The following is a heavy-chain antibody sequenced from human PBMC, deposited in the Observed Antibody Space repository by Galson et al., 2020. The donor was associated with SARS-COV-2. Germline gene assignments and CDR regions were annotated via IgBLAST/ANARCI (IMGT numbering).Heavy chain of an antibody. J-gene: IGHJ3*01. Sequence: TGGSLRLSCAASGFTFDDYAMHWVRQAPGKGLEWVSSISWNSGSIGYADSVKGRFTISRDNAKNSLYLQMNSLRAEDTALYYCAKERDGILTGYDAFNFWGQGTMVTVSS. CDR3: AKERDGILTGYDAFNF. V-gene: IGHV3-9*01. D-gene: IGHD3-9*01. CDR2: ISWNSGSI. CDR1: GFTFDDYA.